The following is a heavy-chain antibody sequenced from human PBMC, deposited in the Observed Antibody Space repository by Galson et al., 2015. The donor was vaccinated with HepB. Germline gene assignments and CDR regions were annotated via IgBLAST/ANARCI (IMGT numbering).Heavy chain of an antibody. J-gene: IGHJ4*02. CDR3: AADTPGVAYPIDY. V-gene: IGHV3-15*01. CDR1: GFTFSHAW. CDR2: IKSKGDGETT. D-gene: IGHD2-21*01. Sequence: SLRLSCAASGFTFSHAWMTWVRQAPGKGLEWVGRIKSKGDGETTDYAAPVKGRFTISRDDSENTLHLQMNSLKSEDTAVYYCAADTPGVAYPIDYWAQGPLVPLSS.